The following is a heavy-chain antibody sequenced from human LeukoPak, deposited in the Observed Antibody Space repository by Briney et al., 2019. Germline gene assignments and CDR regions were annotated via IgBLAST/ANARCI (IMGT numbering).Heavy chain of an antibody. J-gene: IGHJ4*02. V-gene: IGHV1-3*01. CDR3: ARDRRTSQSPLFRNY. D-gene: IGHD3-10*01. CDR1: GYTFTSYA. CDR2: INAGNGNT. Sequence: ASVKVSCKASGYTFTSYAMHWVRQAPGQRLEWMGWINAGNGNTKYSQKFQGRVTITRDTSASTAYMELSSPRSEDTAVYYCARDRRTSQSPLFRNYWGQGTLVTVSS.